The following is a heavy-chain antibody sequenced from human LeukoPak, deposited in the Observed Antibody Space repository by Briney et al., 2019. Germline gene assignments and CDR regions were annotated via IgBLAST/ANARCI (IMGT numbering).Heavy chain of an antibody. J-gene: IGHJ4*02. CDR3: ARGGTVTTMIRIFDY. CDR1: GGSISSYY. Sequence: PSETLSLTCTVSGGSISSYYWSWIRQPPGKGLEWIGYIYYSGSTNYNPSLKSRVTISVDTSKNQFSLKLSSVTAADTAVYYCARGGTVTTMIRIFDYWGQGTLVTVSS. V-gene: IGHV4-59*01. CDR2: IYYSGST. D-gene: IGHD4-17*01.